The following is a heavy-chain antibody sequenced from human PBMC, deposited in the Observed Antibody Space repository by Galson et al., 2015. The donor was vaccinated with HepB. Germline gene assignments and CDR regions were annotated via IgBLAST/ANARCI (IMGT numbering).Heavy chain of an antibody. Sequence: SLRLSCAASGFAFSGYTMNWVRQTPGKGLEWVSSISSDSKYIYYGDSVKGRFTISRDNAKDSLYLQMNSLRAEDTALYYCARGPCSRTRCQMRGYYYYSMGLWGQRTPGTRSS. D-gene: IGHD2-2*01. CDR2: ISSDSKYI. CDR3: ARGPCSRTRCQMRGYYYYSMGL. CDR1: GFAFSGYT. J-gene: IGHJ6*02. V-gene: IGHV3-21*01.